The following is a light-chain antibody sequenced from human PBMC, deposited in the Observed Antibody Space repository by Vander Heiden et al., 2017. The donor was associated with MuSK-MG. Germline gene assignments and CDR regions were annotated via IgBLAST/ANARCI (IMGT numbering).Light chain of an antibody. V-gene: IGKV1-39*01. J-gene: IGKJ1*01. CDR2: AAS. Sequence: DIQMTQSPSSLSASVGDRVTITCRASQTISSYLNWYQQKQGKAPKLLIYAASSLESGVPSRFSGSGSGTDFTLTISSLQPEDFATYYCQQSYDTPRTFGQGTKVEI. CDR3: QQSYDTPRT. CDR1: QTISSY.